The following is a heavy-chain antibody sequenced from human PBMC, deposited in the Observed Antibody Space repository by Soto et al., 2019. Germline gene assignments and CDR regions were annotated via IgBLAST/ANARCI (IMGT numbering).Heavy chain of an antibody. CDR3: ATRTWSRSSVVY. CDR2: IYWDDDK. Sequence: SGPTLVNPTQTLTLTCTFSGFSLTSNDVGVGWIRQPPGKALEWLALIYWDDDKRYSPSLKSRLTITKDTSKNQAVLRMTNMDXLDSATCYDATRTWSRSSVVYWGHGTLVTVSS. V-gene: IGHV2-5*02. CDR1: GFSLTSNDVG. D-gene: IGHD6-6*01. J-gene: IGHJ4*03.